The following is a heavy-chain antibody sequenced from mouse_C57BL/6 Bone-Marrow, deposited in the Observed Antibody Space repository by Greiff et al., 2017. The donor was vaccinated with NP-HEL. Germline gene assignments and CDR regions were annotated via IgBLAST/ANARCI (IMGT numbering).Heavy chain of an antibody. CDR1: GYTFTSYG. Sequence: QVQLQQSGAELARPGASVKLSCKASGYTFTSYGISWVKQRTGQGLEWIGEIYPRSGNTYYNEKFKGKATLTADKSSSTAYMELRSLTSEDSAVYFCARRGYYGNYVTLTYFDYWGQGTTLTVSS. J-gene: IGHJ2*01. CDR2: IYPRSGNT. D-gene: IGHD2-1*01. V-gene: IGHV1-81*01. CDR3: ARRGYYGNYVTLTYFDY.